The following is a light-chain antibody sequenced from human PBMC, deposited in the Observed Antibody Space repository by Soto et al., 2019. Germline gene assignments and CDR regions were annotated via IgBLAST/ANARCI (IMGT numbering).Light chain of an antibody. V-gene: IGLV2-11*01. CDR1: SSDVGLYNY. CDR2: DVS. J-gene: IGLJ1*01. Sequence: QSALTQPRSVSGSPGQSVTISCTGTSSDVGLYNYVSWYQQHPGKAPKLIIYDVSKRPSGVPDRFSGSKSGNTASLTISGLQAEDEGEYFCCSYGGSYTQYVFGTGTKVTVL. CDR3: CSYGGSYTQYV.